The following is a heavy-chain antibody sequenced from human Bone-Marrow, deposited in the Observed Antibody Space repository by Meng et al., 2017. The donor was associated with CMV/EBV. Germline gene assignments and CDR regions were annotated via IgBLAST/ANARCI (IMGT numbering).Heavy chain of an antibody. V-gene: IGHV1-69*05. CDR3: ARGLAAAGYYFDY. D-gene: IGHD6-13*01. J-gene: IGHJ4*02. Sequence: SSVKVSCQPCGGTFSSYALSWVRQAPGQGLEWMGGIIPIFGTENYAQKLQGRVTITTDESTSTAYMEPSSLRSEDTAGYYRARGLAAAGYYFDYWGQGTLVTVSS. CDR1: GGTFSSYA. CDR2: IIPIFGTE.